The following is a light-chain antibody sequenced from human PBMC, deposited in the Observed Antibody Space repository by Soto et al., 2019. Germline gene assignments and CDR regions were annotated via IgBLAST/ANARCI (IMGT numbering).Light chain of an antibody. CDR3: QQLNNWPHT. CDR1: QGVSSC. V-gene: IGKV3-15*01. CDR2: GAS. Sequence: EMQMTQSPAALSVSPGERATITCKASQGVSSCLDWYQQKPGKAPRLLIYGASTMETGIPARFSGSGSGTEFTLTISSLQSEDFATYYCQQLNNWPHTFGEGTKVDIK. J-gene: IGKJ4*02.